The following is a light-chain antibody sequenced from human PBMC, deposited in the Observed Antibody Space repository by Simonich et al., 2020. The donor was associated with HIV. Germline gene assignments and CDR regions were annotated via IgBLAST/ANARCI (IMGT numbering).Light chain of an antibody. CDR2: GNS. CDR1: SSNIGAGYD. V-gene: IGLV1-40*01. CDR3: QSSDSSLSGSV. J-gene: IGLJ3*02. Sequence: QSVLTQPPSVSGAPGQRVTISCTGSSSNIGAGYDVHWYQQLPGTAPKLLIYGNSNRPSGVPDLFSGSKSGTSASLAITGLQADDEADYYCQSSDSSLSGSVFGGGTKLTVL.